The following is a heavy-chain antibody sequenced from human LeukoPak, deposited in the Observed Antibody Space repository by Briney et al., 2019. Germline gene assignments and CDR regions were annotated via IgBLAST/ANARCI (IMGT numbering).Heavy chain of an antibody. V-gene: IGHV1-69*01. CDR3: ARDRRTYYYGSGSYYKVGRLDF. Sequence: ASVKVSCKASGGTFSSYAISWVRQAPGQGLEWMGGIIPIFGTSNYAQRFQGRVTITADESTSTAYMELSSLRSEDTAVYYRARDRRTYYYGSGSYYKVGRLDFWGQGTLVTVSS. CDR2: IIPIFGTS. CDR1: GGTFSSYA. J-gene: IGHJ4*02. D-gene: IGHD3-10*01.